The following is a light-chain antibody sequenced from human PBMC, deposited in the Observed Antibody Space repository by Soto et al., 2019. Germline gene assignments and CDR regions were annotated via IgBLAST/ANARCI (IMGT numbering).Light chain of an antibody. Sequence: EIVLTQSPGTLSLSPGERATLSCRASQTVSSNYLAWYQQRPGQAPRLLIDGAPSRASGIPDRFSGSGSGTHLTLTIPRLQPEDFAVYYCKQYGGSSQDTFGQGTKLEI. J-gene: IGKJ2*01. CDR2: GAP. CDR1: QTVSSNY. V-gene: IGKV3-20*01. CDR3: KQYGGSSQDT.